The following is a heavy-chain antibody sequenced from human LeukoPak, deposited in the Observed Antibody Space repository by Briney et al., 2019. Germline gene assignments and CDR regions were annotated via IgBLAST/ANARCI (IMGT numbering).Heavy chain of an antibody. CDR2: IIPIFGTA. D-gene: IGHD3-16*01. J-gene: IGHJ4*02. CDR1: GGTFSSYA. CDR3: ARVPPGDEYYFDY. Sequence: EASVKVSCKASGGTFSSYAISWVRQAPGQGLEWMGGIIPIFGTANYAQKFQGRVTITADKSTSTAYMELSSLRSEDTAVYYCARVPPGDEYYFDYWGQGTLVTVSS. V-gene: IGHV1-69*06.